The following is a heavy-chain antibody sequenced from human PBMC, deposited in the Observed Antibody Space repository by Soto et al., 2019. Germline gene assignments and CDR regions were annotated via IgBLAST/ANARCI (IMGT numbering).Heavy chain of an antibody. CDR2: INPNRGGT. CDR1: GYTFTGYY. J-gene: IGHJ3*02. Sequence: ASVKVSCKASGYTFTGYYMHWVRQAPGQGLEWMGWINPNRGGTNYAQKFQGWVTMTRDTSISTAYMDLSRLRSDDTAVYYCARGRSRMHCGNAFDIWGQGIMVTVSS. CDR3: ARGRSRMHCGNAFDI. D-gene: IGHD2-21*02. V-gene: IGHV1-2*04.